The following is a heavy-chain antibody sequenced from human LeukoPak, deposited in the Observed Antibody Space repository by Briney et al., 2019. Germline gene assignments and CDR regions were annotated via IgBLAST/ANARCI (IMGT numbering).Heavy chain of an antibody. CDR1: GYTFTTYG. CDR3: ARDFISTYYDSSGCLDY. J-gene: IGHJ4*02. CDR2: ISTYNGNT. V-gene: IGHV1-18*01. D-gene: IGHD3-22*01. Sequence: GASVKVSCKTFGYTFTTYGISWVRQAPGQGLEWVGWISTYNGNTNNAQSVQDRVTMTTDTSTSTAYMELRSLRSDDTAVYYCARDFISTYYDSSGCLDYWGQGTLVTVSS.